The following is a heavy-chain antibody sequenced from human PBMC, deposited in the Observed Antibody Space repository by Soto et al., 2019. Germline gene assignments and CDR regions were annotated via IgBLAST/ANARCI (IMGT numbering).Heavy chain of an antibody. CDR2: IIPFFVKP. J-gene: IGHJ6*02. Sequence: QVQLVQSGAEVKKPGSSVKVSCKASGGSFNTYAISWVRQAPGQGLEWMGGIIPFFVKPNYAQRLPDRVTITADESTSTAYMELSSLRSDDTAVYYCARGPCGMMLDYGMDVWCQGTTVTVSS. CDR1: GGSFNTYA. D-gene: IGHD3-16*01. V-gene: IGHV1-69*12. CDR3: ARGPCGMMLDYGMDV.